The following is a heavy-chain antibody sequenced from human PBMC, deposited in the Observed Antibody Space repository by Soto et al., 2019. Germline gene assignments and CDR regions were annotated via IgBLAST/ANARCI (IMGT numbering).Heavy chain of an antibody. Sequence: PGGSLRLSCAASGFTFSSYWMSWVRQAPGKGLEWVANIKQDGSEKYYVDSVKGRFTISRDNAKNSLYLQMNSLRAEDTAVYYCARDRPGYSSSPTVYYFDYWGQGTLVTVSS. D-gene: IGHD6-13*01. CDR1: GFTFSSYW. J-gene: IGHJ4*02. V-gene: IGHV3-7*01. CDR2: IKQDGSEK. CDR3: ARDRPGYSSSPTVYYFDY.